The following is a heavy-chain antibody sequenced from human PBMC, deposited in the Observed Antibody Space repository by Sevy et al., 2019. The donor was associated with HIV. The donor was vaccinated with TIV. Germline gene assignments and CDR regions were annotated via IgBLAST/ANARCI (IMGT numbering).Heavy chain of an antibody. V-gene: IGHV1-24*01. CDR3: ANYYSRRLFGVVSSGYYYGMDV. J-gene: IGHJ6*02. D-gene: IGHD3-3*01. CDR2: FDPEDGET. Sequence: ASVKVSCKVSGYTLTELSMHWVRQAPGKGLEWMGGFDPEDGETIYAQKFQGRVTMTEDTSTDTAYMELSSLRSEDTAMYYCANYYSRRLFGVVSSGYYYGMDVWGQGTTVTVSS. CDR1: GYTLTELS.